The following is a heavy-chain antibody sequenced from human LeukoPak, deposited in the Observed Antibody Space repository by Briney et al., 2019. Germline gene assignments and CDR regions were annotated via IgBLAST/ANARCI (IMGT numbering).Heavy chain of an antibody. D-gene: IGHD5-18*01. J-gene: IGHJ4*02. CDR1: GGTFSSYA. CDR3: ARGRGVVDTSLTPFDY. Sequence: SVKVSCKASGGTFSSYAISWVRQAPGQGLEWMGGIIPIFGTANYAQKFQGRVTITADESTSTAYMELSSLRSENTAVYYCARGRGVVDTSLTPFDYWGQGTLVTVSS. CDR2: IIPIFGTA. V-gene: IGHV1-69*13.